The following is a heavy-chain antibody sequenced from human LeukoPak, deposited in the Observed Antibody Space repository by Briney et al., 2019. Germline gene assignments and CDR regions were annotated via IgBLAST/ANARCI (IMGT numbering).Heavy chain of an antibody. CDR3: AVGDYCSGGSCYPNCGMDV. J-gene: IGHJ6*02. V-gene: IGHV3-23*01. D-gene: IGHD2-15*01. CDR1: GFTFSSYA. CDR2: ISGSGGST. Sequence: GGSLRLSCAASGFTFSSYAMSWVRQAPGKGLEWVSAISGSGGSTYYADSVKGRFTISRDNSKNTLYLQMNSLRAEDTAVYYCAVGDYCSGGSCYPNCGMDVWGQGTTVTVSS.